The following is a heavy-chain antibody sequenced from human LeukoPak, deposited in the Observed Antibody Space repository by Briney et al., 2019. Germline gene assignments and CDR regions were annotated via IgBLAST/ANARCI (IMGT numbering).Heavy chain of an antibody. Sequence: SQTLSLTCVISGHSLSSSGDAWNWIRQSPSGRLEWLGRTYQRSKWSSDYALSVRSRITVDPDTSKNQFSLQLYSVTPEDTAVYYCARGRASASDYWDQGTLVTVSS. D-gene: IGHD6-13*01. CDR3: ARGRASASDY. CDR1: GHSLSSSGDA. CDR2: TYQRSKWSS. V-gene: IGHV6-1*01. J-gene: IGHJ4*02.